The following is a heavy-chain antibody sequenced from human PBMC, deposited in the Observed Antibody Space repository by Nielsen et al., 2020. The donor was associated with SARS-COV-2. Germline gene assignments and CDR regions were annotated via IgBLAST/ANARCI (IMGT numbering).Heavy chain of an antibody. CDR1: GFTFSTFA. Sequence: GGSLRLSCAASGFTFSTFAMHWVRQAPGRGLEFVSSILGDGITAQYASSVRGRFSISRDNSRNTLYLQMNSLRAEDTAIYYCASPETAYWGQGTLVTVSS. V-gene: IGHV3-64*01. CDR3: ASPETAY. J-gene: IGHJ4*02. D-gene: IGHD1-14*01. CDR2: ILGDGITA.